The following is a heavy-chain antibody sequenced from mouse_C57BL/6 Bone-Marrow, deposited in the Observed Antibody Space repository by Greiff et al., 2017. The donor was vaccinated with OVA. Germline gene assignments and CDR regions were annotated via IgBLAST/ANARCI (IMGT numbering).Heavy chain of an antibody. J-gene: IGHJ4*01. Sequence: QVQLQQPGAELVKPGASVKLSCKASGYTFTSYWMHWVKQRPGQGLEWIGMIHPNSGSTNYNEKFKSKATLTVDKSSSTAYMQLSSLTSEDSAVYYCARGFYSSSPYYAMDYWGQGTSVTVSS. CDR3: ARGFYSSSPYYAMDY. CDR1: GYTFTSYW. V-gene: IGHV1-64*01. D-gene: IGHD1-1*01. CDR2: IHPNSGST.